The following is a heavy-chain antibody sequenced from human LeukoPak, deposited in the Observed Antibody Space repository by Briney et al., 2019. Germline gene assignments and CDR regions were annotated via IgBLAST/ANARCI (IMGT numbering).Heavy chain of an antibody. V-gene: IGHV1-46*01. CDR1: GYTFTSYY. CDR2: INHSGGST. J-gene: IGHJ3*02. D-gene: IGHD3-9*01. CDR3: ARDRNVLRYFDWLPRDAFDI. Sequence: ASVKVSCKASGYTFTSYYMHWVRQAPGQGLEWMGIINHSGGSTSYAQKFHGRVTMTRDTSTSTVYMELSSMRSEDTAVYYCARDRNVLRYFDWLPRDAFDIWGQGTMVTVSS.